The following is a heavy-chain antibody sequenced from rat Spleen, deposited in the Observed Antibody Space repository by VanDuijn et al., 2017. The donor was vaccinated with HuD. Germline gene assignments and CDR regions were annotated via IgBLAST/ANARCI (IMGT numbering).Heavy chain of an antibody. CDR2: ISYDGSST. CDR1: GFTLSDYN. CDR3: TRENWVFDY. D-gene: IGHD5-1*01. J-gene: IGHJ2*01. V-gene: IGHV5-7*01. Sequence: EVQLVESGGGLVQPGRSLKLSCAASGFTLSDYNMAWVRQAPKKGLEWVATISYDGSSTYYGDSVKGRFTISRDNAKSTLYLQMNSLRSEDTATYFCTRENWVFDYWGQGVMVTVSS.